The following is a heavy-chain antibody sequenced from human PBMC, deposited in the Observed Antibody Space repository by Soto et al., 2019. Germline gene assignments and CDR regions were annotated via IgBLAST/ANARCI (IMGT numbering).Heavy chain of an antibody. CDR3: ARWRKGLRYLDY. Sequence: LSLTCTVSGGSISSGDYYWSWIRQPPGKGLEWVGYNYYSGSTYYNPSLKSRVTISVDTSKNQFSLKLSSVTAADTAVYYCARWRKGLRYLDYWGQGTLVTVSS. J-gene: IGHJ4*02. V-gene: IGHV4-30-4*01. CDR2: NYYSGST. D-gene: IGHD4-17*01. CDR1: GGSISSGDYY.